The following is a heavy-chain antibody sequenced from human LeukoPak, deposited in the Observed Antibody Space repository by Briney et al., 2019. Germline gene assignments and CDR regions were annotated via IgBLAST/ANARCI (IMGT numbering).Heavy chain of an antibody. CDR1: GFTFSTYA. Sequence: GGSLRLSCTASGFTFSTYAMSWVRQAPGEGLEWVSGISGSGGSTYYADSVKGRFTISRDNSKNTLYLQMNSLRAEDTAVYYCARGRPMIVVSSYWGQGTLVTVSS. D-gene: IGHD3-22*01. CDR2: ISGSGGST. V-gene: IGHV3-23*01. J-gene: IGHJ4*02. CDR3: ARGRPMIVVSSY.